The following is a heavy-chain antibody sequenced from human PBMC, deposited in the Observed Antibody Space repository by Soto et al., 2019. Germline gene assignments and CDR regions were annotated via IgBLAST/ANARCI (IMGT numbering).Heavy chain of an antibody. CDR1: GFTFSSYG. Sequence: GGSLRLSCAASGFTFSSYGMHWVRQAPGKGLEWVAVIWYDGSNKYYADSVKGRFTISRDNSKNTLYLQMNSLRAEDTAVYYCARHLRGGYGDYPDPAPLLTLSS. CDR2: IWYDGSNK. CDR3: ARHLRGGYGDY. J-gene: IGHJ4*02. D-gene: IGHD3-22*01. V-gene: IGHV3-33*01.